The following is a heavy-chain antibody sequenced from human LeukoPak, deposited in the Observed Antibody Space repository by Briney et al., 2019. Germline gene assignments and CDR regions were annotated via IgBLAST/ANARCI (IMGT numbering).Heavy chain of an antibody. J-gene: IGHJ5*02. Sequence: IPSETLSLTCTVSGGSISGNYWSWIRQPPGKGLEWIGYIYYTGSTNYNPSLKSRVTISVDTSKNQFSLKLSSATAADTAVYYCARLGGCSSISCYVHWFDPWGQGTLVTVSS. V-gene: IGHV4-59*01. CDR3: ARLGGCSSISCYVHWFDP. CDR1: GGSISGNY. CDR2: IYYTGST. D-gene: IGHD2-2*01.